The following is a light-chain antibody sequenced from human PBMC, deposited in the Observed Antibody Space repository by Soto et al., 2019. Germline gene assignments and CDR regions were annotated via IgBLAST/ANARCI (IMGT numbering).Light chain of an antibody. CDR2: EVT. J-gene: IGLJ1*01. V-gene: IGLV2-14*01. Sequence: QSVLTQPASVSGSPGQSITISCTESSSDVGAYNFVSWYQHHPGKAPKLILYEVTTHPSGVSSRFSGSKSGNTASLTISGLXADDEANYYCSSYTSSNTPYVFGTGTKVTVL. CDR1: SSDVGAYNF. CDR3: SSYTSSNTPYV.